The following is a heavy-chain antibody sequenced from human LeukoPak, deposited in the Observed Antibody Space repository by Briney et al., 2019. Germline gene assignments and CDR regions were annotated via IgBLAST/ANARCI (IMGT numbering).Heavy chain of an antibody. CDR2: ISTSSHYI. V-gene: IGHV3-21*04. J-gene: IGHJ3*01. CDR1: GFIFSSYN. D-gene: IGHD5-18*01. CDR3: AKAWGYGFDV. Sequence: PGGSLRLSCAASGFIFSSYNMNWVRQAPGKGLGWVSSISTSSHYIYYADSVKGRFTTSRDNSKNTLYLQMNSLRAEDTAVYYCAKAWGYGFDVWGQGTMVTVSS.